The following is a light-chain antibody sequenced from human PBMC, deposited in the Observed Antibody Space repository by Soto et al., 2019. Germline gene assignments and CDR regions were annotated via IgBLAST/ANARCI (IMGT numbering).Light chain of an antibody. CDR2: DAS. V-gene: IGKV1-27*01. Sequence: DIQMTQSPSSLSASVGDRVTITCRASQGIGNYLAWYQQKPGKVTKNLIYDASTLQSGDPSRFSGSGSGTDITLTISSLQPEDVATYYCQKYYTSHKTFGQGTKVEIK. CDR1: QGIGNY. CDR3: QKYYTSHKT. J-gene: IGKJ1*01.